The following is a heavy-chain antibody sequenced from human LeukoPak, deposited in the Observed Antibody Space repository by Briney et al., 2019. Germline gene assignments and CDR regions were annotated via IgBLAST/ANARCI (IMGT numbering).Heavy chain of an antibody. CDR3: ARTFGNNYGDY. CDR2: INVDGSTT. J-gene: IGHJ4*01. CDR1: GFTFSTYW. V-gene: IGHV3-74*01. Sequence: PGGSLRLSCAASGFTFSTYWMHWVRPAPGKGLVWVSRINVDGSTTTYADSVKGRFTISRDNAKNTLYLQMNSLRGEDTAVYYCARTFGNNYGDYWGHGTLVTVSS. D-gene: IGHD5-18*01.